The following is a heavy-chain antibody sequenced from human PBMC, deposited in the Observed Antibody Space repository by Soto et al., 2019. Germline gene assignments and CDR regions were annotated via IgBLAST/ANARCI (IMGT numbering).Heavy chain of an antibody. D-gene: IGHD3-3*01. CDR2: IDPSDSYT. V-gene: IGHV5-10-1*01. Sequence: GESQNISCKGSGYRFTIYWISWVRQMTGKGLEWMGRIDPSDSYTNYSPSFQGHVTISADKSISTAYLQWSSLKASDTAMYYCARTIFGVVHRYYYYGMDVWGQGTTVTVS. J-gene: IGHJ6*02. CDR3: ARTIFGVVHRYYYYGMDV. CDR1: GYRFTIYW.